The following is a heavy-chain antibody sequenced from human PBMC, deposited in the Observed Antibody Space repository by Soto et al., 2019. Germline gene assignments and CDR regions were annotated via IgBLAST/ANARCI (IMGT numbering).Heavy chain of an antibody. Sequence: QVQLQESGPGLVKPSQTLSLTCTVSGGSISSGDYYWSWIRQPPGKGLEWIGYIYYSGSTYYNPSLKSRVTISVDTSKNQFTRKLSSVTAADTAVYYCARSKIWYSSSWRGAFDIWGQGTMVTVSS. CDR1: GGSISSGDYY. CDR2: IYYSGST. V-gene: IGHV4-30-4*01. J-gene: IGHJ3*02. CDR3: ARSKIWYSSSWRGAFDI. D-gene: IGHD6-13*01.